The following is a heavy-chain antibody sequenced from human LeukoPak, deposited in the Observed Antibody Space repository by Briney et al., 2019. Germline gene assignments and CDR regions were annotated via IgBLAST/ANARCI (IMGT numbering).Heavy chain of an antibody. CDR2: IYNSGST. CDR1: GDSISTYY. J-gene: IGHJ4*02. Sequence: SETLSLTCTVSGDSISTYYWSWIRQPPGKGLEYIGYIYNSGSTDYNPSLKSRVTISVDTSKNQFSLKLSSVTAADTAVYYCARDGGVVYWGQGTLVTVSS. CDR3: ARDGGVVY. D-gene: IGHD2-15*01. V-gene: IGHV4-4*08.